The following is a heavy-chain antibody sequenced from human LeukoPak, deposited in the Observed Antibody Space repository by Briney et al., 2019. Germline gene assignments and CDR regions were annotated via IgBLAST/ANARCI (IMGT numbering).Heavy chain of an antibody. V-gene: IGHV1-18*01. CDR1: GYTFANFG. CDR2: ISVYNGNT. CDR3: ARTCSGSSCYMVH. D-gene: IGHD2-15*01. Sequence: ASVKVSCKASGYTFANFGITWVRQAPGQGLEWMGWISVYNGNTNYAQNLQGRVTLTTGTSTSTAYMELRSLRSGDTALYYCARTCSGSSCYMVHWGQGTLVTLSS. J-gene: IGHJ4*02.